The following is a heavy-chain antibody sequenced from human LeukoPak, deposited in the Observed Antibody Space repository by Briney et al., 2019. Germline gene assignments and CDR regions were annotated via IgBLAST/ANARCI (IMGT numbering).Heavy chain of an antibody. CDR3: AREGVQWRSLYYFDY. CDR2: INSDGSST. Sequence: GGSLRLSCAASGFTFSSYWMHWVRQAPGKGLVWVSRINSDGSSTSYADSVKGRFTISRDNAKNTLYLQMNSLRAEDTAVYYCAREGVQWRSLYYFDYWGQGTLVTVSS. V-gene: IGHV3-74*01. D-gene: IGHD6-19*01. J-gene: IGHJ4*02. CDR1: GFTFSSYW.